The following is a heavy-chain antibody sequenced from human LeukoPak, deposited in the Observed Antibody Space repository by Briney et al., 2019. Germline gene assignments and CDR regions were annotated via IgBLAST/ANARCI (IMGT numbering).Heavy chain of an antibody. Sequence: ASVKVSCKASGYTFTSYGISWVRQAPGQGLEWMGWISAYNGNTNYAQKLQGRVTMTTDTSTSTAYMELSSLRSEDTAVYYCARDPFHCTNGVCYPYYFDYWGQGTLVTVSS. J-gene: IGHJ4*02. CDR2: ISAYNGNT. V-gene: IGHV1-18*01. D-gene: IGHD2-8*01. CDR3: ARDPFHCTNGVCYPYYFDY. CDR1: GYTFTSYG.